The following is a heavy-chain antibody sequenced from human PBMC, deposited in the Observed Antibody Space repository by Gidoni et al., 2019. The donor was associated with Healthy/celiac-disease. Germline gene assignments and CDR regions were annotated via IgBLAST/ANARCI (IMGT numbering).Heavy chain of an antibody. D-gene: IGHD1-26*01. J-gene: IGHJ3*01. CDR1: GFTFSNYA. CDR3: TRDGKFRTDGFDV. Sequence: EVQLLESGGGSVQPGGSLRLSFAVSGFTFSNYAMNWVRQAPGQGLAWVSAISPAGGSPYYADSVKGRFTISRDNSKNTLFLEMNNLRAEDTAVYYCTRDGKFRTDGFDVWGPGSMVTVSS. V-gene: IGHV3-23*01. CDR2: ISPAGGSP.